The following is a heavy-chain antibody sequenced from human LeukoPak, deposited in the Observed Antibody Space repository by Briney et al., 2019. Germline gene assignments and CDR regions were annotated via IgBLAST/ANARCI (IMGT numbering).Heavy chain of an antibody. D-gene: IGHD1-26*01. Sequence: GGSLRLSCAASRFTFSTHGMHWIRQAPGKGLEWVAVISYHGSNKHYADSVKGRFTISRDNSKNSLYLQMHSLRPEDTAVYYCARAYSGSFYEAFDFWGQGTMVTVSS. J-gene: IGHJ3*01. CDR2: ISYHGSNK. CDR1: RFTFSTHG. V-gene: IGHV3-30-3*01. CDR3: ARAYSGSFYEAFDF.